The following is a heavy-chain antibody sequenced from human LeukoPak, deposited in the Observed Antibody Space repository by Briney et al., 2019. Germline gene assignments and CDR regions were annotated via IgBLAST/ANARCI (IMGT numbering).Heavy chain of an antibody. Sequence: GGSLRLSCAASGFTFRSYGMHWVRQAPGKGLEWVAYIQNDGSNEQYADSVKGRFSISRDSSKNILYLQMNSLRAEDTAVYYCAKDDAWLRFGEWSQGTLVTVSS. CDR3: AKDDAWLRFGE. D-gene: IGHD5-12*01. CDR2: IQNDGSNE. V-gene: IGHV3-30*02. J-gene: IGHJ4*02. CDR1: GFTFRSYG.